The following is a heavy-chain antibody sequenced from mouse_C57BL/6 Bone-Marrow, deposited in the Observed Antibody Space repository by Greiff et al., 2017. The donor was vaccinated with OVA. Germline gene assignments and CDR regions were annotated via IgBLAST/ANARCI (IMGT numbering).Heavy chain of an antibody. V-gene: IGHV1-39*01. CDR3: ARRGYYGSSYDWYFDV. J-gene: IGHJ1*03. CDR1: GYSFTDYN. Sequence: EVQLQQSGPELVKPGASVKISCKASGYSFTDYNMNWVKQSNGKSLEWIGVINPNYGTTSYNQKFKGKATLTVDQSSSTAYMQLNSLTSEDSAVYYSARRGYYGSSYDWYFDVWGTGTTVTVSS. D-gene: IGHD1-1*01. CDR2: INPNYGTT.